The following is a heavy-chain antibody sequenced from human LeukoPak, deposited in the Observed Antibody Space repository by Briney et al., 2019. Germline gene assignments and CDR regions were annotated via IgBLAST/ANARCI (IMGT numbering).Heavy chain of an antibody. V-gene: IGHV1-2*02. CDR2: INPNSGGT. CDR3: ARAPGSVSP. Sequence: ASVKVSCKTSGYTFTGYYMHWVRQAPGQKNEWMGWINPNSGGTNYAQKFQGRVTMTRDTSISTAYMELNWLTSDDTAVYYCARAPGSVSPWGQGALVTVSS. CDR1: GYTFTGYY. J-gene: IGHJ5*02. D-gene: IGHD1-26*01.